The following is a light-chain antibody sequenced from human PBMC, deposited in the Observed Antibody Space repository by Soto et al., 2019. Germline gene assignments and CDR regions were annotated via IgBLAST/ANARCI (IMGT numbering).Light chain of an antibody. J-gene: IGLJ3*02. CDR1: SSNIGSNY. CDR2: SND. CDR3: AAWDDTLAGV. Sequence: QSALTQSPSASGTPGQTVTISCSGGSSNIGSNYVYWYQQLSGTAPRLIIYSNDQRSSGVPDRVSGSRSGTSASLAISGLRSEDEADYYCAAWDDTLAGVFGGGTQLTVL. V-gene: IGLV1-47*02.